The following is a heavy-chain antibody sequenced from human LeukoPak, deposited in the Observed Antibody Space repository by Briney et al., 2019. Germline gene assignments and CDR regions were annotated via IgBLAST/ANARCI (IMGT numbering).Heavy chain of an antibody. CDR3: AKDNYYGPIKYYFDY. Sequence: GRSLRLSCAASGFTFDDYAMHWVRHAPGKGLEWVSGISWNSGSIGYADSVKGRFTISRDNAKNSLYLQMNSLRAEDTALYYCAKDNYYGPIKYYFDYWGQGTLVTVSS. J-gene: IGHJ4*02. CDR2: ISWNSGSI. V-gene: IGHV3-9*01. CDR1: GFTFDDYA. D-gene: IGHD3-10*01.